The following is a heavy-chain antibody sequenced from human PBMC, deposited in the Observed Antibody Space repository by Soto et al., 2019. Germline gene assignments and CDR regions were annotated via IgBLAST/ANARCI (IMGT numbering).Heavy chain of an antibody. V-gene: IGHV4-39*02. D-gene: IGHD6-13*01. J-gene: IGHJ4*02. CDR1: GGSISSSSYY. Sequence: PSETLSLTCTVSGGSISSSSYYWGWIRQPPGKGLEWIGSIYYSGSTYYNPSLKSRVTISVDTSKNQFSLKLSSVTAADTAVYYCAREQKIAAAGNYFDYWGQGTLVTVSS. CDR2: IYYSGST. CDR3: AREQKIAAAGNYFDY.